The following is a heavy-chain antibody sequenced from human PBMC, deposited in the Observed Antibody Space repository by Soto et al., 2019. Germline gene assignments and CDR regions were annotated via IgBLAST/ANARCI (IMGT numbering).Heavy chain of an antibody. V-gene: IGHV3-11*01. CDR1: GFTFSDYY. Sequence: GGSLRLSCAASGFTFSDYYMTWIRQAPGKGLEWVSQISSSGNSIDYGESVRGRFTISRDNAKKSLYLQMNGLTAEDTAVYYCARGRYGSGSNDFWGQGIKVTVSS. CDR3: ARGRYGSGSNDF. CDR2: ISSSGNSI. D-gene: IGHD3-10*01. J-gene: IGHJ4*02.